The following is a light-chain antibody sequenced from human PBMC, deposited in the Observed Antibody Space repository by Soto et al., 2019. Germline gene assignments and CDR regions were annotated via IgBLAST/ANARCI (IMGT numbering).Light chain of an antibody. V-gene: IGLV2-8*01. Sequence: QSALTQPPSASGSPGQSVTISCTGTSSDVGGYNDVSWYQQHPGKAPKLMIYDVSKRPSGVPDRFSGSKSGNTASLTVSGLQAEDEADYYCSSYAGSNNYVFGGGTKVTVL. CDR1: SSDVGGYND. CDR2: DVS. J-gene: IGLJ2*01. CDR3: SSYAGSNNYV.